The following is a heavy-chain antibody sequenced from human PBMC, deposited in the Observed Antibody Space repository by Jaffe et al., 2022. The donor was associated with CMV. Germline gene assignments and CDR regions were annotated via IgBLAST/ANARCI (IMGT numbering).Heavy chain of an antibody. Sequence: QLQLQESGPGLVKPSETLSLTCSVSGGSISSSSYYWGWIRQSPGKGLEWIGGTRYSGTTYYSASLKSRVTISVDTPKNQFSLKLSSVTAADTALYYCADGGKEHDAFDIWGQGTMVTVSS. CDR1: GGSISSSSYY. V-gene: IGHV4-39*01. CDR2: TRYSGTT. D-gene: IGHD2-15*01. CDR3: ADGGKEHDAFDI. J-gene: IGHJ3*02.